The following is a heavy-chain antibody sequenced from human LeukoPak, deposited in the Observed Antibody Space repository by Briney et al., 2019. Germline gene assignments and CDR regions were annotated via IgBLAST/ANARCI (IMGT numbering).Heavy chain of an antibody. CDR2: TSSSSSYI. Sequence: GGSMRLSCVHYRSTFSSYSMSWVRPAQGKGLEWVSSTSSSSSYIYYAVSVKGRFPISRDNAKNSLYLQMNSLRAEDTAVYYCARDRPYYYYGMDVWGQGTTVTVSS. CDR3: ARDRPYYYYGMDV. V-gene: IGHV3-21*01. J-gene: IGHJ6*02. CDR1: RSTFSSYS.